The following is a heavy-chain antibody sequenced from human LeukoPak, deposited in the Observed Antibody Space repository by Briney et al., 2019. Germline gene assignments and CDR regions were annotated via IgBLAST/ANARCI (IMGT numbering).Heavy chain of an antibody. CDR2: INLSGST. V-gene: IGHV4-34*01. D-gene: IGHD2-21*01. CDR3: ARSRSRPLLPPLPKSQYYFDY. Sequence: KPSETLSLTCAVYGGSFSGYYWSWIRQLPGKGLEWIGEINLSGSTNYNPSLKSRVTISVDTSKNQFSLKLSSVTAADTAVYYCARSRSRPLLPPLPKSQYYFDYWGQGTLVTVSS. CDR1: GGSFSGYY. J-gene: IGHJ4*02.